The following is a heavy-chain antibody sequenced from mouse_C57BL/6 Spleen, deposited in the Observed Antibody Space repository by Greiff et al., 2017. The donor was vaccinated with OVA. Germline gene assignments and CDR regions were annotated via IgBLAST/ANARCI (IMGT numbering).Heavy chain of an antibody. V-gene: IGHV1-18*01. CDR1: GYTFTDYN. D-gene: IGHD1-1*01. CDR2: INPNNGGT. J-gene: IGHJ3*01. CDR3: ARNYYGSSSFAY. Sequence: VQLQQSGPELVKPGASVKIPCKASGYTFTDYNMDWVKQSHGKSLKWIGDINPNNGGTIYNQKFKGKATLTVDKSSSTAYMELRSLTSEDTAVYYCARNYYGSSSFAYWGQGTLVTVSA.